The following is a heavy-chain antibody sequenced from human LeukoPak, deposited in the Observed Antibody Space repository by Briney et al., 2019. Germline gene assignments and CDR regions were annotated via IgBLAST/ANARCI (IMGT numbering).Heavy chain of an antibody. D-gene: IGHD3-16*01. CDR3: AREWGYFDY. CDR2: ISSSSAYI. Sequence: GGSLRLSCAASGFTFSSYVMSWVRQAPGKGLEWVSSISSSSAYISYANSVKGRFTISRDNAKNSLYLQMNSLRAEDTAVYYCAREWGYFDYWGQGTLVTVSS. V-gene: IGHV3-21*01. CDR1: GFTFSSYV. J-gene: IGHJ4*02.